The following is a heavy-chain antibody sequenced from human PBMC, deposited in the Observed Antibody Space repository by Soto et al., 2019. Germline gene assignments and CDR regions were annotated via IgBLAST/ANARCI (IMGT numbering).Heavy chain of an antibody. CDR1: GFTFSSYA. D-gene: IGHD3-9*01. CDR3: ASPALRYFDWGVFDY. J-gene: IGHJ4*02. V-gene: IGHV3-23*01. Sequence: EVQLLESGGGLVQPGGSLRLSCAASGFTFSSYAMSWVRQAPGKGLEWVSAISGSGGSTYYADSVKGRFTISRDNSKNTRYLQMNSLRAEDTAVYYCASPALRYFDWGVFDYWGQGTLVTVSS. CDR2: ISGSGGST.